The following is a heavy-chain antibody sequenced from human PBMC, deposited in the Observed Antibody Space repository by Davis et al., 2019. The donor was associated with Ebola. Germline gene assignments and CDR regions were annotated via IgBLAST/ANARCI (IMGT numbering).Heavy chain of an antibody. CDR1: GFTFSSYE. CDR3: ARENYVSGSFSFDY. CDR2: LSSSGNTI. J-gene: IGHJ4*02. V-gene: IGHV3-48*03. Sequence: PGGSLRLSCAASGFTFSSYEMNWVRQAPGKGLEWVSFLSSSGNTIYYADSVKGRFTISRDNAKNSLYLQMNSLRAEDTAVYYCARENYVSGSFSFDYWGQGTLVTVSS. D-gene: IGHD3-10*01.